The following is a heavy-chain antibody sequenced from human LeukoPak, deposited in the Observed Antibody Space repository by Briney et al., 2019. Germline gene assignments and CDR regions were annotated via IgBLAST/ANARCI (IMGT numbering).Heavy chain of an antibody. CDR2: IYYSGTT. Sequence: SSETLSLTCTVSGGSISTSGYYWGWIRQPPGKGLEWIAYIYYSGTTYYTPSLKSRVTMSVDTSKNQFSLKLSSVTAADTAVYYCARGGMTTYKFDYWGQGTLVTVSS. CDR3: ARGGMTTYKFDY. V-gene: IGHV4-39*02. J-gene: IGHJ4*02. D-gene: IGHD3-16*01. CDR1: GGSISTSGYY.